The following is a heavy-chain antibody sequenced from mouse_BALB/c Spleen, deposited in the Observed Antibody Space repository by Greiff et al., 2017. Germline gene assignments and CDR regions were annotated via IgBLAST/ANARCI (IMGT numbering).Heavy chain of an antibody. CDR2: ISSGGST. CDR3: ARGGGLPWYFDV. D-gene: IGHD2-4*01. Sequence: EVNLVESGGGLVKPGGSLKLSCAASGFTFSSYAMSWVRQTPEKRLEWVASISSGGSTYYPDSVKGRFTISRDNARNILYLQMSSLRSEDTAMYYCARGGGLPWYFDVWGAGTTVTVSS. V-gene: IGHV5-6-5*01. J-gene: IGHJ1*01. CDR1: GFTFSSYA.